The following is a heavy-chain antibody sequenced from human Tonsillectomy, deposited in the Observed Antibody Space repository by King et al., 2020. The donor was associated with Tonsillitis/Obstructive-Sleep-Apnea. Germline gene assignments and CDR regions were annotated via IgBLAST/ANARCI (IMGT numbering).Heavy chain of an antibody. CDR2: IYPGDSDT. CDR1: GYSFTSYW. D-gene: IGHD6-19*01. J-gene: IGHJ6*03. V-gene: IGHV5-51*01. Sequence: QLVQSGAEVKKPGESLKISCKGSGYSFTSYWIGWVRQMPGKGLEWMGIIYPGDSDTRYSPSFQGQVTISADKSISTAYLQWSSLKATDTAMYYCARHPIAVAVKDYYYMDVWGKGTTVTVSS. CDR3: ARHPIAVAVKDYYYMDV.